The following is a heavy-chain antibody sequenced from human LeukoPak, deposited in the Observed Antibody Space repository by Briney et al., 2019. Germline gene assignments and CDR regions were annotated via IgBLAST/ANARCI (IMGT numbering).Heavy chain of an antibody. CDR3: ARHPQKGVFDP. V-gene: IGHV4-39*01. CDR1: GGSISSSSYH. J-gene: IGHJ5*02. D-gene: IGHD3-10*01. Sequence: SETLSLTCTVSGGSISSSSYHWGWIRQPPGKGLEWIGSIYYSGSTYYNPSLKSRVTISVDTSKNQFSLKLSSVTAADTAVYYCARHPQKGVFDPWGQGTLVTVSS. CDR2: IYYSGST.